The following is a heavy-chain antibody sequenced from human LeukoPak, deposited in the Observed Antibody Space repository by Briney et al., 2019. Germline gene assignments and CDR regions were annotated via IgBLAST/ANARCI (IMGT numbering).Heavy chain of an antibody. CDR3: ARGGYYGSGNDFRFDP. J-gene: IGHJ5*02. V-gene: IGHV4-59*01. Sequence: SETLSLTCTVSGGSLSSYYWSWIRQPPGKGLEWIGYIHYRGSTNYNPSLKSRGTISVDTSKNQFSLKLSSVPAADTAVYYCARGGYYGSGNDFRFDPWGQGTLVTVSS. CDR1: GGSLSSYY. CDR2: IHYRGST. D-gene: IGHD3-10*01.